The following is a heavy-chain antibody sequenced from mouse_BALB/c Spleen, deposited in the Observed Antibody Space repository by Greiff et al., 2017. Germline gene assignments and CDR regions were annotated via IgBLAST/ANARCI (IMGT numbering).Heavy chain of an antibody. V-gene: IGHV5-9-4*01. CDR1: GFTFSSYA. D-gene: IGHD1-1*01. J-gene: IGHJ3*01. CDR2: ISSGGSYT. CDR3: ARGRYYGSSPFAY. Sequence: EVKLMESGGGLVKPGGSLKLSCAASGFTFSSYAMSWVRQSPEKRLEWVAEISSGGSYTYYPDTVTGRFTISRDNAKNTLYLEMSSLRSEDTAMYYCARGRYYGSSPFAYWGQGTLVTVSA.